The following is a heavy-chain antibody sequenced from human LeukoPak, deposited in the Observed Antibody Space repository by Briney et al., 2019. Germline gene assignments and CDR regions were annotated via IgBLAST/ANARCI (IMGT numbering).Heavy chain of an antibody. CDR3: AREGSLSQGFYYYYMDV. CDR2: ISRSSSYI. CDR1: GFTFSSYN. V-gene: IGHV3-21*01. Sequence: GGSLRLSCAASGFTFSSYNMKWVRQAPGKGLEWVSSISRSSSYIYYADSMKGRFTISRDNAKNSLYLQMNSLRAEDTAVYYCAREGSLSQGFYYYYMDVWGKGTTVTISS. D-gene: IGHD3-16*02. J-gene: IGHJ6*03.